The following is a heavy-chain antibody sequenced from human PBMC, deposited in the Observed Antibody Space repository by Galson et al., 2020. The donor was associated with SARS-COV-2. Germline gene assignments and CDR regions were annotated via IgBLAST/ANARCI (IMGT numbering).Heavy chain of an antibody. CDR3: ARDLVGVVVATLSRWFDP. CDR2: IYHSGST. V-gene: IGHV4-4*02. CDR1: GGSISRSTW. J-gene: IGHJ5*02. Sequence: SETLSLTCAVTGGSISRSTWWSCIRQPPGKGLEWLGAIYHSGSTNYNPSLKSRVTISVDTSKNQFSLKLSSVTAADTAVYYCARDLVGVVVATLSRWFDPWGQGTLVTVSS. D-gene: IGHD2-15*01.